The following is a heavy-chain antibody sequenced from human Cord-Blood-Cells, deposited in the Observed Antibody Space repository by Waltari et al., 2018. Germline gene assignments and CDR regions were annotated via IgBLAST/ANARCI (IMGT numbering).Heavy chain of an antibody. Sequence: QVQLPQWGAGLFKPSETLSTTCSVYGGSFSGYYWSWIRQPPGKGLEWIGEINPSGSTNYTPSLKTRVTISLHTSKNQFSLKLSSVTAAATAVYYCAKRLAYFDNGGQGTLVTVSS. CDR3: AKRLAYFDN. D-gene: IGHD5-12*01. CDR2: INPSGST. V-gene: IGHV4-34*01. CDR1: GGSFSGYY. J-gene: IGHJ4*02.